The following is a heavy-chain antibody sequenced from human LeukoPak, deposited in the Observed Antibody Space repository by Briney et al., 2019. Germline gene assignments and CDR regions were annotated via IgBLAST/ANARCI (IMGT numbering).Heavy chain of an antibody. V-gene: IGHV3-23*01. CDR1: GFTFSSYA. CDR2: ISGRGGST. Sequence: GGSLRLSCAASGFTFSSYAMSWVRQAPGKGLEWVSVISGRGGSTYYADSVKGRFTISRDNSKNTLYLQMNSLRAEDTAVYYCARRMIAVAGTIFDYWGQGTLVTVSS. J-gene: IGHJ4*02. D-gene: IGHD6-19*01. CDR3: ARRMIAVAGTIFDY.